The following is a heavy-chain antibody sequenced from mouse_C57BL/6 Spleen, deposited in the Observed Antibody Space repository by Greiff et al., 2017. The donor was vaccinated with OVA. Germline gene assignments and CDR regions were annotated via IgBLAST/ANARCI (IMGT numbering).Heavy chain of an antibody. CDR3: ARSDYDGYYFDY. J-gene: IGHJ2*01. Sequence: VQLQQSGAELVKPGASVKISCKASGYAFSSYWMNWVKQRPGKGLEWIGQIYPGDGDTNYNGKFKGKATLTADKSSSTAYMQLSSLTSEDSAVYFCARSDYDGYYFDYWGQGTTLTVSS. CDR2: IYPGDGDT. V-gene: IGHV1-80*01. D-gene: IGHD1-2*01. CDR1: GYAFSSYW.